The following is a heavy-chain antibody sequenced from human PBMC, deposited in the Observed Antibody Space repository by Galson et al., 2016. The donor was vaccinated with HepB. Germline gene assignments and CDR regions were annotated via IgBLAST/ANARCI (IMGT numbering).Heavy chain of an antibody. CDR1: GYNFLGYG. D-gene: IGHD2-8*02. J-gene: IGHJ5*01. V-gene: IGHV1-18*01. CDR3: ARDAYSTGWYDL. CDR2: ISAFNGNT. Sequence: SVKVSCKASGYNFLGYGISWVRQAPGQGLEWMGWISAFNGNTKHAQNLQGRFTITTDTSTTTASMELRSLRPDDTAIYFCARDAYSTGWYDLWGQGTLVTVSS.